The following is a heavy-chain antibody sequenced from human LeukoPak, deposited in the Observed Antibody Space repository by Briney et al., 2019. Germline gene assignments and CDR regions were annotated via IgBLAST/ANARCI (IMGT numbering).Heavy chain of an antibody. J-gene: IGHJ4*02. CDR2: IYHSGNT. D-gene: IGHD5-24*01. CDR1: GYSISTSYY. CDR3: ARHRRDGYNFDY. Sequence: SETLSLTCTVSGYSISTSYYWGWIRQPPGKGQEWIGSIYHSGNTYYNPSLKSRVTISVDTSKNQFSLKLSSVTAADTAVYYCARHRRDGYNFDYWGQGTLVTVSS. V-gene: IGHV4-38-2*02.